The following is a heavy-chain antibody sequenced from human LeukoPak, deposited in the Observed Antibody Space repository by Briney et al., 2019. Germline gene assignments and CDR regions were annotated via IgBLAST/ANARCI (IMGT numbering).Heavy chain of an antibody. CDR2: IKQDGSEK. CDR1: GFTFSTYW. V-gene: IGHV3-7*04. Sequence: GGSLRLSCAASGFTFSTYWMTWVRQAPGEGLEWVANIKQDGSEKYYVDSVKGRFTISRDNAKNSLYLQMNSLRAEDTALYYCARDRSFFDYWGQGTLVTVSS. J-gene: IGHJ4*02. CDR3: ARDRSFFDY.